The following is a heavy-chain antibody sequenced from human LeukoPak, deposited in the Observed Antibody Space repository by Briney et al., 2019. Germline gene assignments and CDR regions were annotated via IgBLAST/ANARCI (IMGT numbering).Heavy chain of an antibody. Sequence: PSQTLSLTSTLSVGSITSYYWSWIRQPAGKGMEWIGRIDTSGITNYNPSLKTRVTMSVDTSKNQFSLKLSSVTAADTAVYYCARDRPLRLWFGEFDYYYYMAVWGKGTTVTISS. CDR3: ARDRPLRLWFGEFDYYYYMAV. CDR2: IDTSGIT. V-gene: IGHV4-4*07. CDR1: VGSITSYY. J-gene: IGHJ6*03. D-gene: IGHD3-10*01.